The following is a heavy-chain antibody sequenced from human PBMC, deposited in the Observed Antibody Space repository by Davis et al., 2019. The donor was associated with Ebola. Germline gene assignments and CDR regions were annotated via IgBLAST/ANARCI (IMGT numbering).Heavy chain of an antibody. J-gene: IGHJ4*02. Sequence: GESLKISCAASGFTFSSYGMHWVRQAPGKGLEWVAVIWYDGSNKYYADSVKGRFTISRDNSKNTLYLQMNSLRAEDTAVYYCAREGVVVVAAAFDYWGQGTLVTVSS. D-gene: IGHD2-15*01. CDR1: GFTFSSYG. CDR2: IWYDGSNK. V-gene: IGHV3-33*01. CDR3: AREGVVVVAAAFDY.